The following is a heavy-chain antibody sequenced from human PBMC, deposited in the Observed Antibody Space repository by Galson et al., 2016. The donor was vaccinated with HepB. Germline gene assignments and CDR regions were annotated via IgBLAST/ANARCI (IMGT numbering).Heavy chain of an antibody. CDR2: ISGSGGST. V-gene: IGHV3-23*01. Sequence: SLRLSCAASGFTFSSYAMSWVRQAPGKGLEWVSAISGSGGSTYYADSVKGRFTISRDNSKNTLDQQMNSLRAEDTAVYYCAKVIGYDSSGYYGDYYYYYGMDVWGQGTTVTVSS. CDR3: AKVIGYDSSGYYGDYYYYYGMDV. D-gene: IGHD3-22*01. J-gene: IGHJ6*02. CDR1: GFTFSSYA.